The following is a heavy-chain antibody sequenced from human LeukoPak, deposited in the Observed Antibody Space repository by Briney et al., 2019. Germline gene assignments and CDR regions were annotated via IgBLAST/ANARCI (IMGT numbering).Heavy chain of an antibody. CDR3: AKGGTYDSSGFPFDY. CDR1: GYTFTSYG. J-gene: IGHJ4*02. V-gene: IGHV1-18*01. CDR2: ISAYNGNT. D-gene: IGHD3-22*01. Sequence: ASVKVSCKASGYTFTSYGISWVRQAPGQGLEWMGWISAYNGNTNYAQKLQGRVTMTTDTSTSTAYMELRSLRSDDTAVYYCAKGGTYDSSGFPFDYWGQGTLVTVSS.